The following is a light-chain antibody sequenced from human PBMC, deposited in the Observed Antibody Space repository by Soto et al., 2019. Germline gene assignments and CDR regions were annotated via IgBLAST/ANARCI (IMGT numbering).Light chain of an antibody. V-gene: IGLV2-14*01. CDR2: EVS. J-gene: IGLJ1*01. Sequence: QSALTQPASVSGSPGQSIPISCTGTSSDVGGYNYVSWYQQHPGKAPKLMIYEVSNRPLGVSNRFSGSKSGNTASLTISGLQAEDEADYYCTSYTSSSTLDVFGTGTKLTVL. CDR1: SSDVGGYNY. CDR3: TSYTSSSTLDV.